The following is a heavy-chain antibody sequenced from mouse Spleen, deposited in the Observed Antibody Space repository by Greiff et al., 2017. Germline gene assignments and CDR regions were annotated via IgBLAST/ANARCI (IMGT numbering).Heavy chain of an antibody. CDR2: ISGGGSYT. CDR3: ARRRQGYAMDY. V-gene: IGHV5-9-2*01. Sequence: EVHLVESGGGLVKPGGSLKLSCAASGFTFSSYGMSWVRQTPEKRLEWVATISGGGSYTYYPDSVKGRFTISRDNAKNNLYLQMSSLRSEDTALYYCARRRQGYAMDYWGQGTSVTVSS. CDR1: GFTFSSYG. D-gene: IGHD3-2*01. J-gene: IGHJ4*01.